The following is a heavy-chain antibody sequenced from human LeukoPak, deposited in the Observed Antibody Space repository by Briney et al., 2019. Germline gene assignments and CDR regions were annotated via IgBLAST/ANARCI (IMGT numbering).Heavy chain of an antibody. Sequence: GGSLRLSCAASGFTFSSYAMSWVRQAPGKGLEWVSAISSSGGSTYYADSVKGRFTISRDNSKNTLYLQMNSLRAEGTAVYYCAKDFYCSSTSCYLGYPGYWGQGTLVTVSS. CDR3: AKDFYCSSTSCYLGYPGY. CDR1: GFTFSSYA. J-gene: IGHJ4*02. V-gene: IGHV3-23*01. D-gene: IGHD2-2*01. CDR2: ISSSGGST.